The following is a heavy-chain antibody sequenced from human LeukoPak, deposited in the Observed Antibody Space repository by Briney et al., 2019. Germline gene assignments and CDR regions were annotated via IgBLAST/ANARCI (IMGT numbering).Heavy chain of an antibody. CDR2: IYYSGST. D-gene: IGHD1-1*01. J-gene: IGHJ4*02. CDR1: GGSISSSSYY. V-gene: IGHV4-39*01. CDR3: ARSQLSKVRSFDY. Sequence: SETLSLTCTVSGGSISSSSYYWGWIRQPPGKGLEWIGSIYYSGSTYYNPSLKSRVTISVDTSKNQFPLKLSSVTAADTAVYYCARSQLSKVRSFDYWGQGTLVTVSS.